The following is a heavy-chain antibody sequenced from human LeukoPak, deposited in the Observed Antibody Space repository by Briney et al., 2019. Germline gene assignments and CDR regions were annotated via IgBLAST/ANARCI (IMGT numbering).Heavy chain of an antibody. J-gene: IGHJ4*02. V-gene: IGHV3-48*03. D-gene: IGHD5-24*01. CDR2: ISSSGSTI. Sequence: GGSLRLSCAASGFTFSSYEMNWVRQAPGKGLEWVLYISSSGSTIYYADSVKGRFTISRDNAKNSLYLQMNSLRAEDTAVYYCAREGDGYNQDYWGQGTLVTISS. CDR3: AREGDGYNQDY. CDR1: GFTFSSYE.